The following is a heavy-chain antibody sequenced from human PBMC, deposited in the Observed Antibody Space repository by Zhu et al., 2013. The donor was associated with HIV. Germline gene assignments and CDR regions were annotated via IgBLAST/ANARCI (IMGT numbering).Heavy chain of an antibody. CDR3: ARDRVVVVPAALEAGGIDP. V-gene: IGHV1-69*01. J-gene: IGHJ5*02. D-gene: IGHD2-2*01. CDR2: IIPIFGTA. Sequence: QVQLVQSGAEVKKPGSSVKVSCKASGGTFSSYAISWVRQAPGQGLEWMGGIIPIFGTANYAQKFQGRVTITADESTSTAYMELSSLRSEDTAVYYCARDRVVVVPAALEAGGIDPWGQGTLVTVSS. CDR1: GGTFSSYA.